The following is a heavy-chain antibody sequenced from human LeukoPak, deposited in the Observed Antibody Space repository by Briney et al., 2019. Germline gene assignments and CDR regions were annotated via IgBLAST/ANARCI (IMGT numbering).Heavy chain of an antibody. CDR3: ARLYSSGWYVPLDDAFDI. J-gene: IGHJ3*02. CDR2: INPSGGST. Sequence: ASVKVSCKASGYTFTSYDISWVRQAPGQGLEWMGIINPSGGSTSYAQKFQGRVTMTRDMSTSTDYMELSSLRSDDTAVYYCARLYSSGWYVPLDDAFDIWGQGTMVTVSS. V-gene: IGHV1-46*01. D-gene: IGHD6-19*01. CDR1: GYTFTSYD.